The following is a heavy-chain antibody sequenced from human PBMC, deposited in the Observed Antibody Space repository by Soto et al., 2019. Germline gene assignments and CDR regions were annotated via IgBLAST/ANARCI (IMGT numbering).Heavy chain of an antibody. CDR3: ARRPVTYYFDH. J-gene: IGHJ4*02. CDR2: ISYDGSNT. Sequence: GGSLRLSCAASGFTFSNYAMHWVRQAPGKGLEWAAVISYDGSNTYYADSVKGRFTISRDNSKNTLYLQMDSLRAEDTAVYFCARRPVTYYFDHWGQGTLVTVSS. D-gene: IGHD4-17*01. V-gene: IGHV3-30-3*01. CDR1: GFTFSNYA.